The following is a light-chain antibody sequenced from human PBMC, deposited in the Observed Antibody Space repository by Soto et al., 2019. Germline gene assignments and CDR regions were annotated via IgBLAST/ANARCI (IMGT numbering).Light chain of an antibody. CDR2: AAS. Sequence: DIQMTQSPSSLSASVGDRVTITCQASQDISNSLNWYQQKPGKAPKLLIYAASNLETGVPSRFSGSGSATHFTFTISSLQAEDIATYYCQQYDYLWTFGQGTKVEIK. CDR1: QDISNS. J-gene: IGKJ1*01. CDR3: QQYDYLWT. V-gene: IGKV1-33*01.